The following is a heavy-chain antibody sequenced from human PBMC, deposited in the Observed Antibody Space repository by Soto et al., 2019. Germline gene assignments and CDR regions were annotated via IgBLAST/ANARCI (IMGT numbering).Heavy chain of an antibody. Sequence: QVQLQQWGAGLLKPSETLSLTCAVYGGSFSGYYWSWIRQPPGKGLEWIGEINHSGSTNYNPSLKSRVTISVDTSKNQFSLKLSSVTAADTAVYYCARARRQEYYDFWSGYNRNWFDPWGQGTLVTVSS. D-gene: IGHD3-3*01. J-gene: IGHJ5*02. V-gene: IGHV4-34*01. CDR3: ARARRQEYYDFWSGYNRNWFDP. CDR2: INHSGST. CDR1: GGSFSGYY.